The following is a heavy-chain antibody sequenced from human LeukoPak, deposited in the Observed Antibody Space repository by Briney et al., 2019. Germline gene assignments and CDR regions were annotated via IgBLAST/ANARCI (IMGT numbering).Heavy chain of an antibody. J-gene: IGHJ4*02. CDR2: IRNKAYCGTA. CDR3: TREKRYFDWFQADY. CDR1: GVTFSDYV. D-gene: IGHD3-9*01. V-gene: IGHV3-49*03. Sequence: GGSLRLSCTASGVTFSDYVMSWFRQAPGKGLEWVGFIRNKAYCGTAEYAASVKGRFTTSRDDSRTIAYLQMNSLKTEDTAVYYCTREKRYFDWFQADYWGQGTLVTVSS.